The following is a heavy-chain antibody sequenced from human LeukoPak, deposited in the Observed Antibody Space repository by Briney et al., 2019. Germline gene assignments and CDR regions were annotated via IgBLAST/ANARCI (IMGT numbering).Heavy chain of an antibody. CDR2: ISWNSGSI. D-gene: IGHD6-6*01. CDR1: GFTFDDYA. V-gene: IGHV3-9*01. Sequence: GGSLRLSCAASGFTFDDYAMHWVRQAPGKGLEWVSGISWNSGSIGYADSVKGRFTISRDNAKNSLYLQMNSLRAEDTALYYCAKDIGSSTFWYFDLWGRSTLVTVSS. J-gene: IGHJ2*01. CDR3: AKDIGSSTFWYFDL.